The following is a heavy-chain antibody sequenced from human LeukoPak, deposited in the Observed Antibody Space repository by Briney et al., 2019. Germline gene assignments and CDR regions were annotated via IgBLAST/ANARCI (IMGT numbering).Heavy chain of an antibody. Sequence: GGSLRLSXAASGFTFSSYSMNWVRQAPGKGLEWVSSISSSSSYIYYADSVKGRFTISRDNAKNSLYLQMNSLRAEDTAVYYCARGAAGTRLGAFDIWGQGTMVTVSS. V-gene: IGHV3-21*01. D-gene: IGHD6-13*01. J-gene: IGHJ3*02. CDR1: GFTFSSYS. CDR2: ISSSSSYI. CDR3: ARGAAGTRLGAFDI.